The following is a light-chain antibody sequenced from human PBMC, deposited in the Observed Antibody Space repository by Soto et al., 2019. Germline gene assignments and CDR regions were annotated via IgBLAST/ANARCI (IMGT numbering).Light chain of an antibody. V-gene: IGKV3D-15*02. Sequence: PGDIATLSCRASQSFSSYLAWYQQKPGQAPRLLMYEASTRSTGIPARFSGGGSGTDFTLTISSLEPEDFAVYYCQQYDSSPRTFGQGTKVDIK. CDR2: EAS. CDR3: QQYDSSPRT. J-gene: IGKJ1*01. CDR1: QSFSSY.